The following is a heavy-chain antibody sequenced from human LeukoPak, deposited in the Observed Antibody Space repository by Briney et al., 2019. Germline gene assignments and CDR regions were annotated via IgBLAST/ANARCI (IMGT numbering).Heavy chain of an antibody. V-gene: IGHV4-59*01. J-gene: IGHJ5*02. CDR2: IYYSGST. CDR3: ARVRYYYGSGSYLNWFDP. D-gene: IGHD3-10*01. Sequence: SETLSLTCTVSGGSMSSYYWSWIRQPPGKGLEWIRYIYYSGSTNYNPSLKSRVTISVDTSKNQFSLKLSSVTAADTAVYYCARVRYYYGSGSYLNWFDPWGQGTLVTVSS. CDR1: GGSMSSYY.